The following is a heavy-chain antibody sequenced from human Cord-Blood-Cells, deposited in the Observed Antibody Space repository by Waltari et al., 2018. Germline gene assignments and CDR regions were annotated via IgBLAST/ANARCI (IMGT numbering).Heavy chain of an antibody. V-gene: IGHV4-34*01. CDR2: INHSGST. CDR3: AISYYYYYYMDV. J-gene: IGHJ6*03. Sequence: QVQLQQWGAGLLKPSETLSLTCAVYGGSFSGYYWSWIRQPRGKGLEWIGEINHSGSTNYHPSLKVRVTISVDTSKNQFSLKLSSVTAADTAVYYCAISYYYYYYMDVWGKGTTVTVSS. CDR1: GGSFSGYY.